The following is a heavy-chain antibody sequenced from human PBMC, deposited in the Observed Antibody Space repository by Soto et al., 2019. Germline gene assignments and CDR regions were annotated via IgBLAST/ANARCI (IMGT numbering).Heavy chain of an antibody. J-gene: IGHJ6*02. CDR3: ASAMVRGVMTALGYYGMDV. D-gene: IGHD3-10*01. V-gene: IGHV4-59*01. CDR1: GGSISSYY. Sequence: ETLSLTCTVSGGSISSYYWSWIRQPPGKGLEWIGYIYYSGSTNYNPSLKSRVTISVDTSKNQFSLKLSSVTAADTAVYYCASAMVRGVMTALGYYGMDVWGQGTTVTVSS. CDR2: IYYSGST.